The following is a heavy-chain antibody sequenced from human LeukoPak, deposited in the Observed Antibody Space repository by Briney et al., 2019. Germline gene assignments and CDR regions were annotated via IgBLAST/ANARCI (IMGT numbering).Heavy chain of an antibody. CDR2: MNPNSGNA. CDR3: ARRSRSYGSGNIGGY. D-gene: IGHD3-10*01. J-gene: IGHJ4*02. CDR1: GYTFTSYD. V-gene: IGHV1-8*01. Sequence: ASVKVSCKASGYTFTSYDINWVRQATGQGLEWMGWMNPNSGNAGYAQKFQGRVTMTRNTSISTAYMELSSLRSEDTAVYYCARRSRSYGSGNIGGYWGQGTLVTVSS.